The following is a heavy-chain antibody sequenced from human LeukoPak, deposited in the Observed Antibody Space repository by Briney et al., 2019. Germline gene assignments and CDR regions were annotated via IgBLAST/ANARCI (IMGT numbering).Heavy chain of an antibody. Sequence: SETLSLTCAVSGGSISSSNWWSWVRQPPGKGLEWIGEIYHSGSTNYNPSLKSRVTISVDKSKNQFSLKLSSVTAADTAVYYCASPGPSRFNAFDIWGQGTMVTVSS. V-gene: IGHV4-4*02. CDR1: GGSISSSNW. J-gene: IGHJ3*02. CDR2: IYHSGST. CDR3: ASPGPSRFNAFDI. D-gene: IGHD3-10*01.